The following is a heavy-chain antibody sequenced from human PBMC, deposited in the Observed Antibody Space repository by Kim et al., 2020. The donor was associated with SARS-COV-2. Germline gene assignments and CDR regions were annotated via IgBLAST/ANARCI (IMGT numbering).Heavy chain of an antibody. CDR3: ARHIGAAAGNWFDP. D-gene: IGHD6-13*01. Sequence: SPPFQGQVTISADQSISTAYLQWSSLKASDTAMYYCARHIGAAAGNWFDPWGQGTLVTVSS. V-gene: IGHV5-51*01. J-gene: IGHJ5*02.